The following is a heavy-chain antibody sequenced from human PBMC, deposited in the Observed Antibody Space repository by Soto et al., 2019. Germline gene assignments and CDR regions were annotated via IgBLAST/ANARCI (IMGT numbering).Heavy chain of an antibody. CDR1: GFTFSSYW. CDR2: IKQDGSEK. CDR3: ARKAVPAAMWGWDYYYMDV. V-gene: IGHV3-7*01. D-gene: IGHD2-2*01. Sequence: GGSLRLSCAASGFTFSSYWMSWVRQAPGKGLEWVANIKQDGSEKYYVDSVKGRFTISRDNAKNSLYLQMNSLGAEETAVYYCARKAVPAAMWGWDYYYMDVWGKGTTVTVSS. J-gene: IGHJ6*03.